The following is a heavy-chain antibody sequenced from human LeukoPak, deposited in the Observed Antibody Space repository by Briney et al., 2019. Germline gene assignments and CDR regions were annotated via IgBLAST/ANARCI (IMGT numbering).Heavy chain of an antibody. CDR3: AKGGGSSCYSPSDY. CDR1: GFTFSSYA. V-gene: IGHV3-23*01. J-gene: IGHJ4*02. D-gene: IGHD2-15*01. Sequence: GGSLRLSCGGSGFTFSSYAMSWVRQAPGKGLEWVSAISGSGTDTLYANSVKGRFTISRDNPKNTLYRQMNSLRAEDTAVYYCAKGGGSSCYSPSDYWGQGTLVTVSS. CDR2: ISGSGTDT.